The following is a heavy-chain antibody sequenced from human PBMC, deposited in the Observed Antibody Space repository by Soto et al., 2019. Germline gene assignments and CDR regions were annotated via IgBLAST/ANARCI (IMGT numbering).Heavy chain of an antibody. CDR1: GFSINTGGVG. V-gene: IGHV2-5*01. D-gene: IGHD4-4*01. Sequence: QITLRESGPTLVKPTQTLTLSCTLSGFSINTGGVGVGWIRQPPGKSPEWLALLYWNDDKWYTPSLRYRLRGTKDASENRVVRTVTHLDTTDTGTDYCAKRRAISNKLFFDHWGQGALVTVSS. J-gene: IGHJ4*02. CDR2: LYWNDDK. CDR3: AKRRAISNKLFFDH.